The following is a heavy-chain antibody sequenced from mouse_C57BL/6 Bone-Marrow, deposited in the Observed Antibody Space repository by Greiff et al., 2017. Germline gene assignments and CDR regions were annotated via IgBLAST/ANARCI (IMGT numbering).Heavy chain of an antibody. D-gene: IGHD6-1*01. CDR1: GFTFSDYG. CDR3: ARQTLPPYAMDY. J-gene: IGHJ4*01. Sequence: EVQGVESGGGLVQPGGSLKLSCAASGFTFSDYGMAWVRQAPRKGPEWVAFISNLAYSIYYADTVTGRVTISRENAKNTLYLEMSRLRSEDTAMYYCARQTLPPYAMDYWGQGTSVTVSS. V-gene: IGHV5-15*01. CDR2: ISNLAYSI.